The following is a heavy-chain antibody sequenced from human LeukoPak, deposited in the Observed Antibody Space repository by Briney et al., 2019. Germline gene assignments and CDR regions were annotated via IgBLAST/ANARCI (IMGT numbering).Heavy chain of an antibody. CDR3: ARKYCSSTSCYTDY. Sequence: GGSLRLSCAASGFTFSSYSMNWVRQAPGKGLEWVSGINWNGGSTGYADSVKGRFTISRDNAKNSLYLQMNSLRAEDTALYHCARKYCSSTSCYTDYWGQGTLVTVSS. D-gene: IGHD2-2*02. CDR1: GFTFSSYS. V-gene: IGHV3-20*01. J-gene: IGHJ4*02. CDR2: INWNGGST.